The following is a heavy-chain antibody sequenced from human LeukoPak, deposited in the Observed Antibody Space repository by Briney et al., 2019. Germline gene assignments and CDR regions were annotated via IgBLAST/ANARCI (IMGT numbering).Heavy chain of an antibody. J-gene: IGHJ4*02. CDR2: INPNSGGT. CDR1: GYTFTGYY. V-gene: IGHV1-2*02. Sequence: ASVKVSCKASGYTFTGYYMHWVRQAPGQGLEWMGWINPNSGGTNYAQKFQGRVTMTRDTPISTAYMDLSGLIFDDTAVYYCARGLGSGSRYPFDYWGQGTLVTVSS. CDR3: ARGLGSGSRYPFDY. D-gene: IGHD3-10*01.